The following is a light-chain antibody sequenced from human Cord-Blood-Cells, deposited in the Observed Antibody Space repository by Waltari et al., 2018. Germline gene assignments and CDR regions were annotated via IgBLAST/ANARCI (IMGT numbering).Light chain of an antibody. Sequence: DIVMTQSPDSLAVSLGERATINCKSSQIVLYSSNNKKYLAWYQQKPGQPPKLLIYGPATWKSGVPHRFSASGSGTDFPLPSTILKAEDVAVYYCQKYYRTLWTFGQGTKLEIK. CDR1: QIVLYSSNNKKY. CDR3: QKYYRTLWT. V-gene: IGKV4-1*01. CDR2: GPA. J-gene: IGKJ1*01.